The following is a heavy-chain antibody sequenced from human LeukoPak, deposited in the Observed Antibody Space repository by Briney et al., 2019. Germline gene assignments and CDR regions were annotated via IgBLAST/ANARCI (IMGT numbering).Heavy chain of an antibody. V-gene: IGHV3-23*01. CDR1: GFTFSTYA. Sequence: GGSLRLSCAASGFTFSTYAMTWVRQAPGKGLEWVSGISGSGGSTYYADSVKGRFTISRDNSKNTLYLQMNSLRAEDTAVYYCAKTYYDFWSGYPHWFDPWGQGTLVTVSS. J-gene: IGHJ5*02. D-gene: IGHD3-3*01. CDR3: AKTYYDFWSGYPHWFDP. CDR2: ISGSGGST.